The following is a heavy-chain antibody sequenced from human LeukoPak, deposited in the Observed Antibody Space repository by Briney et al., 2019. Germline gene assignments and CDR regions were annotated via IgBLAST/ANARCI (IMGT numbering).Heavy chain of an antibody. CDR3: ARGGPARSWVY. V-gene: IGHV3-11*06. CDR1: GFMYSDYY. D-gene: IGHD2-2*01. CDR2: ISSSSGYT. Sequence: KPGGSLRLSCAASGFMYSDYYMTWIRQAPGKGLEWVSYISSSSGYTNYADSVKGRFTISRDNAKNSLYLQMNSLRVEDTAVYFCARGGPARSWVYWGQGTLVTVSS. J-gene: IGHJ4*02.